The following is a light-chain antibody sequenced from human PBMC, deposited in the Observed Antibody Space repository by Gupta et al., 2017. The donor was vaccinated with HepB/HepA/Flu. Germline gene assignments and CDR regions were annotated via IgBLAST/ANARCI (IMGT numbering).Light chain of an antibody. J-gene: IGKJ5*01. V-gene: IGKV3-20*01. CDR3: QQYGDSFA. Sequence: ENVLTQSPGTLSLSPGERATLSCRASQSIDRISLAWYQQKPGQAPRLLIHDTSTRATGIPDSFSGSGSGTDFTLTIGGLEAEDFALYYCQQYGDSFAFGQGTRLEIK. CDR1: QSIDRIS. CDR2: DTS.